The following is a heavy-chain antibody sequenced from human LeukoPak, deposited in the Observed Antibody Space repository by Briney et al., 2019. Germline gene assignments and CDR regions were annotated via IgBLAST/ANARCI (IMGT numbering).Heavy chain of an antibody. CDR2: ISYDGSEK. CDR1: GFTFSSYP. V-gene: IGHV3-30-3*01. J-gene: IGHJ4*02. Sequence: GGSLRLSCAASGFTFSSYPMHWVRQAPGKGLEWVAVISYDGSEKHYADPVKGRFTISRDNSKNTLYLQMNSLRAEDTAVYYWAREGSSGYYPYWGQGILVTVS. D-gene: IGHD3-22*01. CDR3: AREGSSGYYPY.